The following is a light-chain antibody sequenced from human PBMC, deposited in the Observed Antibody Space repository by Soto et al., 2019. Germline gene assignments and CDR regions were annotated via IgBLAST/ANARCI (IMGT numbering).Light chain of an antibody. J-gene: IGLJ2*01. V-gene: IGLV2-11*01. Sequence: QSALTQPRSVSGSPGQSVTISCTGTSSDVGGYKYVSWYQQHPGKAPKLMIYDVNKRPSGVPDRFSGSKSGNTASLTISGLQAEDEADYYCCSYAGGYTLVFGGGTKVTV. CDR2: DVN. CDR3: CSYAGGYTLV. CDR1: SSDVGGYKY.